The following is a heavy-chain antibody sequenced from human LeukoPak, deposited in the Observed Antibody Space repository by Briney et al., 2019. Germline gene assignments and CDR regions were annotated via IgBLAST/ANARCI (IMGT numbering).Heavy chain of an antibody. V-gene: IGHV3-21*01. CDR2: ISSSSSYI. D-gene: IGHD6-19*01. CDR3: ARVPGYSSGLFDY. CDR1: GFTFSSYS. Sequence: GGSLRLSCAASGFTFSSYSMNWVRQAPGKGLEWVSSISSSSSYIYYADSVKGRLTISRDNAKNSLYLQMNSLRAEDTAVYYCARVPGYSSGLFDYWGQGTLVTVSS. J-gene: IGHJ4*02.